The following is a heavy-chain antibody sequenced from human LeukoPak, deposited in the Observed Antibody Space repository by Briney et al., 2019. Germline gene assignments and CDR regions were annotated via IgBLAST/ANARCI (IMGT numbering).Heavy chain of an antibody. J-gene: IGHJ6*02. D-gene: IGHD1-1*01. CDR1: GFTFSFYW. V-gene: IGHV3-7*01. CDR2: INHEGGGI. Sequence: GGSLRLSCAASGFTFSFYWMSWVRQAPGKGLEWVAHINHEGGGIQYVDSVKGRFTISRDNAKGSVYLQMNSLRAEDTAIYHCATYINWVAGDVWGQGTTVIVSS. CDR3: ATYINWVAGDV.